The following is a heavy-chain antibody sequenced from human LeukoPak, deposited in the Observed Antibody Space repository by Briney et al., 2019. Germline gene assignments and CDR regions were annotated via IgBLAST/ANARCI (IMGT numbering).Heavy chain of an antibody. D-gene: IGHD5-12*01. Sequence: PGGSLRLSCAASGFTFSDYNMRWIRQAPGKGLEWVSSISRSGSTKYYADSVKGRFTISRDNAKNSLFLQMNSLRAEDTAVYYCAKDVGIVATIYGGDYWGQGTLVTVSS. J-gene: IGHJ4*02. CDR1: GFTFSDYN. CDR2: ISRSGSTK. CDR3: AKDVGIVATIYGGDY. V-gene: IGHV3-11*01.